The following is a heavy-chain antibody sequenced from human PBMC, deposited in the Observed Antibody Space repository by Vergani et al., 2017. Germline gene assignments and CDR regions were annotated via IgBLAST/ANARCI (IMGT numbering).Heavy chain of an antibody. V-gene: IGHV4-34*01. CDR3: ASTPSRDNWCDP. J-gene: IGHJ5*02. D-gene: IGHD2-15*01. CDR2: SNHSGSN. Sequence: QVQLQQWGAGLLKPSETLSLTCAVSGGSFSGYYWSWIRKPPGQGLEWIGESNHSGSNNYNPSLKSRVTISVDTSKNQFSLKLSSVTAADTAVYYCASTPSRDNWCDPWGQGTLVTVSS. CDR1: GGSFSGYY.